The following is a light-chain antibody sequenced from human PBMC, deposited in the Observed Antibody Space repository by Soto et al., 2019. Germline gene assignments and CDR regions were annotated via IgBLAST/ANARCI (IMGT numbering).Light chain of an antibody. CDR3: YQYGSSPPYS. CDR2: AAS. Sequence: EIVLTQSPGTLSSSPGDRATVSCRASQSLSRSYLSWYQQKPGQAPRLLIYAASARATGIPYRFSGSGSGTDFTLTISRLEPEDFAVYYCYQYGSSPPYSFGQGTKLEIK. V-gene: IGKV3-20*01. CDR1: QSLSRSY. J-gene: IGKJ2*01.